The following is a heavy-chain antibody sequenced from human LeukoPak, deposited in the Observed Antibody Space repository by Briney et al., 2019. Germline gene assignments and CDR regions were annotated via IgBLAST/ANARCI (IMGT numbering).Heavy chain of an antibody. J-gene: IGHJ4*02. D-gene: IGHD3-22*01. CDR2: ISYDGSNK. CDR1: GFTFSSYA. CDR3: ARGPDSSGYYAYYFDY. Sequence: GGSLRLSCAASGFTFSSYAMHWVRQAPGKGLEWVAVISYDGSNKYYTDSVKGRFTISRGNSKNTLYLQMNSLRAEDTAVYYCARGPDSSGYYAYYFDYWGQGTLVTVSS. V-gene: IGHV3-30-3*01.